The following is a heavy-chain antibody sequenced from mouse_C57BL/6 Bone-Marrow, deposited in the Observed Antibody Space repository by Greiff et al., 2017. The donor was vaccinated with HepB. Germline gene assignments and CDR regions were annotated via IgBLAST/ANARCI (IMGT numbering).Heavy chain of an antibody. Sequence: VQLQQSGAELVRPGASVTLSCKASGYTFTDYEMHWVKQTPVHGLEWIGAIDPETGGTAYNQKFKGKAILTADKSSSTAYMELRSLTSEDSAVYYCTRPRPLRPFFDYWGQGTTLTVSS. CDR1: GYTFTDYE. J-gene: IGHJ2*01. V-gene: IGHV1-15*01. CDR2: IDPETGGT. CDR3: TRPRPLRPFFDY. D-gene: IGHD2-4*01.